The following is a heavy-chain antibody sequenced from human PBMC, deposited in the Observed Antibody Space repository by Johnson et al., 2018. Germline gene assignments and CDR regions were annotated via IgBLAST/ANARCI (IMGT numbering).Heavy chain of an antibody. CDR1: GFTFSSYG. J-gene: IGHJ6*03. CDR3: AKNIVGATTRYYYYYDMDV. D-gene: IGHD1-26*01. CDR2: ISYDGSNN. Sequence: VQLVESGGGVVQPGRSLRLSCAASGFTFSSYGMHWVRQAPGKGLEWVAVISYDGSNNYYADSVKGRFTISRDNSKNTLYLQKNSLRAEDTAVYYCAKNIVGATTRYYYYYDMDVWGKGTTVTVAS. V-gene: IGHV3-30*18.